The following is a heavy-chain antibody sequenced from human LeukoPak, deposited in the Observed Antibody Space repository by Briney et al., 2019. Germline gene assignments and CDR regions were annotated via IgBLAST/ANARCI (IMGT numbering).Heavy chain of an antibody. Sequence: GGSLRLSCAASGFTFSSYSMNWVRRAPGKGLEWVSSISSSSSYIYYADSVKGRFTISRDNAKNSLYLQMNSLRAEDTAVYYCARTYDFWSGYSYYFDYWGQGTLVTVSS. V-gene: IGHV3-21*01. CDR3: ARTYDFWSGYSYYFDY. J-gene: IGHJ4*02. CDR2: ISSSSSYI. CDR1: GFTFSSYS. D-gene: IGHD3-3*01.